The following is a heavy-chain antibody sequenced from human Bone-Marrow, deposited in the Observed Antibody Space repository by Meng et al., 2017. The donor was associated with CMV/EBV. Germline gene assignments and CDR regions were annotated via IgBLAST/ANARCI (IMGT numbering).Heavy chain of an antibody. V-gene: IGHV3-48*03. CDR3: ARDLQKGRPAAAVDY. CDR1: GFTFSSYA. CDR2: ISTSGSTK. Sequence: GGSLRLSCAASGFTFSSYAMHWVRQAPGKGLEWVSYISTSGSTKYYADSVKGRFTISRDNAKSSLFLQMNSLRDEDTAVYYCARDLQKGRPAAAVDYWGQGTLVTVSS. J-gene: IGHJ4*02. D-gene: IGHD6-13*01.